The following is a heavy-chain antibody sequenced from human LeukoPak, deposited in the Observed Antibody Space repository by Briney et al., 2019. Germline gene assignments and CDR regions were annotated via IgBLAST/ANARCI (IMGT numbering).Heavy chain of an antibody. CDR1: EFSFETYW. J-gene: IGHJ6*03. CDR3: ARAETMDV. Sequence: GALRLSCVALEFSFETYWISWVRQAPGKGPEWVANINEDGSEKHYVGSVRGRFTISRDNADNSLHLQKNSLRPEDMAVYYCARAETMDVWGKGTTVTVSS. V-gene: IGHV3-7*01. CDR2: INEDGSEK. D-gene: IGHD5-24*01.